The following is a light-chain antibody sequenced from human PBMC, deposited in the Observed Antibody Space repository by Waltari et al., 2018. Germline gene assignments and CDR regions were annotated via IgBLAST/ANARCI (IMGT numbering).Light chain of an antibody. V-gene: IGLV2-8*01. J-gene: IGLJ2*01. CDR2: EVS. CDR3: SSYAGSNTVV. CDR1: SSDVGGYNY. Sequence: QSALTQPPSASGSPGQSVTIPCTGTSSDVGGYNYVSWYQQYPGKAPKLMIYEVSKRPSGVPERFSGSKSGNTASLTVSGLQGDDEADYYCSSYAGSNTVVFGGGTKQTVL.